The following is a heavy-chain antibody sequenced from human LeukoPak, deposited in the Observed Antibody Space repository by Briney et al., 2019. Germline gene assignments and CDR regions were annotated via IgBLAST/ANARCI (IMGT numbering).Heavy chain of an antibody. CDR1: GFTFSNYW. Sequence: GGSLRLSCAASGFTFSNYWMQWVRHAPGKGLVWVSRINVDGSITTSADSVKGRFTISRDNAKNTVYLQMNSLRAEDTAVYFCVRDVWGDRDGFFEYWGQGNLVTVSS. CDR3: VRDVWGDRDGFFEY. V-gene: IGHV3-74*01. CDR2: INVDGSIT. D-gene: IGHD5-24*01. J-gene: IGHJ4*02.